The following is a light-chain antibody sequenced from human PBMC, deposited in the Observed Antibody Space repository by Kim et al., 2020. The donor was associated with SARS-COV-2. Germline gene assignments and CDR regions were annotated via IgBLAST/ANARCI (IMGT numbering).Light chain of an antibody. Sequence: GQSITISCYGTSGDVGGYKYVAWYQQHPGKAPQLIIYDVNKWPSGVSNRFSGSKSGNTASLTISDLQVEDEADYYCSSYTSSVTLVFGGGTQLT. CDR3: SSYTSSVTLV. CDR1: SGDVGGYKY. V-gene: IGLV2-14*03. CDR2: DVN. J-gene: IGLJ2*01.